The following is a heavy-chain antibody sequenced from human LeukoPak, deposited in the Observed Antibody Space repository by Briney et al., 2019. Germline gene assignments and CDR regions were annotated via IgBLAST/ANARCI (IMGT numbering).Heavy chain of an antibody. V-gene: IGHV4-59*01. CDR3: AREDPQTTVPEGLDV. J-gene: IGHJ6*02. CDR1: GGSISTFY. CDR2: IYYSGST. Sequence: SETLSLTCTVSGGSISTFYWSWLRQPPGKGLEWVGYIYYSGSTNYNPSLKSRVTISVDTSKNQFSLRLSSVTAADTAVYYCAREDPQTTVPEGLDVWGQGTTVTVSS. D-gene: IGHD4-17*01.